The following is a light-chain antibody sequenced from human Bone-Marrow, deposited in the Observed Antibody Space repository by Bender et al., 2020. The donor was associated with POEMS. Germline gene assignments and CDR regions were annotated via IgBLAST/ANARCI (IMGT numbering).Light chain of an antibody. CDR1: SSNIGAHA. V-gene: IGLV1-44*01. J-gene: IGLJ3*02. CDR3: FSYLGSSTFWG. CDR2: SSH. Sequence: QSVLTQPPSASGTPGQRVTISCSGGSSNIGAHAVNWYQHLPGTAPKLLIYSSHRRPSEVPDRFSGSRSGTSASLAISGLQSEDEADYYCFSYLGSSTFWGFAGGTKLTVL.